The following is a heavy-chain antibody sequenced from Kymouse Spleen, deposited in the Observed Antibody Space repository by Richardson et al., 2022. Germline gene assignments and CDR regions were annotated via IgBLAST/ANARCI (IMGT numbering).Heavy chain of an antibody. V-gene: IGHV3-15*01. J-gene: IGHJ6*02. CDR2: IKSKTDGGTT. CDR3: TTDESSSSPYYYYYGMDV. D-gene: IGHD6-6*01. Sequence: EVQLVESGGGLVKPGGSLRLSCAASGFTFSNAWMSWVRQAPGKGLEWVGRIKSKTDGGTTDYAAPVKGRFTISRDDSKNTLYLQMNSLKTEDTAVYYCTTDESSSSPYYYYYGMDVWGQGTTVTVSS. CDR1: GFTFSNAW.